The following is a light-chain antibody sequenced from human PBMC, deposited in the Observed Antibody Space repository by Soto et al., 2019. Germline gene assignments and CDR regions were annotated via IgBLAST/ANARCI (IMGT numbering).Light chain of an antibody. CDR2: KAS. CDR3: QQYNSYSWT. CDR1: HSISSW. Sequence: IHMTHSPSTLSASLGDIVTITCRASHSISSWLAWYQQKPGKAPKLLIYKASSLESGVPSRFSGSGSGTEFTLTISSLQPDDFATYYCQQYNSYSWTFGQGTKVDI. V-gene: IGKV1-5*03. J-gene: IGKJ1*01.